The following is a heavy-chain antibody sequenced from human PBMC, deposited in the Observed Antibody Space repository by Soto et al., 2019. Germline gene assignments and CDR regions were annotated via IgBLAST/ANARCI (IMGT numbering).Heavy chain of an antibody. CDR1: GFTFSTYK. J-gene: IGHJ4*02. Sequence: EVQLVESGGGLVQPGGSLRLSCAASGFTFSTYKMNWVRQAPGRGLQWVSYISSSSSTIYYADSVKGRFTISRDNAKNSLYLPTNSLRDDDTAVYYCASDAYDYDDTSGYYRHWGQGTLVTVYS. CDR2: ISSSSSTI. CDR3: ASDAYDYDDTSGYYRH. D-gene: IGHD3-22*01. V-gene: IGHV3-48*02.